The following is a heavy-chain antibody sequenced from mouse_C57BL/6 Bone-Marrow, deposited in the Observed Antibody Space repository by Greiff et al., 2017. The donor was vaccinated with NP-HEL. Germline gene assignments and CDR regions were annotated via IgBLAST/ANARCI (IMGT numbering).Heavy chain of an antibody. CDR2: IYPSDSET. Sequence: QVQLQQPGAELVRPGSSVKLSCKASGYTFTSYWMDWVKQRPGQGLEWIGNIYPSDSETHYNQKFKDKATLTVDKASSTAYMKLSSLTSEDSAVYYCARGGSSPYWYFDVWGTGTTVTVSS. J-gene: IGHJ1*03. CDR3: ARGGSSPYWYFDV. V-gene: IGHV1-61*01. D-gene: IGHD1-1*01. CDR1: GYTFTSYW.